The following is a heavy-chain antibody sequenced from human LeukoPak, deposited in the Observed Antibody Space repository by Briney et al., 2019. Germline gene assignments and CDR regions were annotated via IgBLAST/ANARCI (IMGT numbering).Heavy chain of an antibody. CDR2: INHSGST. CDR1: GGSFSGYY. V-gene: IGHV4-34*01. J-gene: IGHJ4*02. CDR3: ARDCSSSTCYFDH. Sequence: PSETLSLTCAVFGGSFSGYYWSWIRQPPGKGLEWIGEINHSGSTNYNPSLKSRVTISVDTSKKQFSLKLTSVTAADTAVYYCARDCSSSTCYFDHWGQGNLVTVSS. D-gene: IGHD2-2*01.